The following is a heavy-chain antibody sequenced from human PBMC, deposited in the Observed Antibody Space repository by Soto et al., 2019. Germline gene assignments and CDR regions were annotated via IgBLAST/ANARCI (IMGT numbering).Heavy chain of an antibody. Sequence: HGESLKISCKGSGYSFTSYWISWVRQMPGKGLEWMGRIDPSDSYTNYSPSFQGHVTISADKSISTAYLQWSSLKASDTAMYYCATPHCSGGSCYSAYYYYGMDVWGQGTTVTVSS. CDR1: GYSFTSYW. J-gene: IGHJ6*02. CDR2: IDPSDSYT. D-gene: IGHD2-15*01. V-gene: IGHV5-10-1*01. CDR3: ATPHCSGGSCYSAYYYYGMDV.